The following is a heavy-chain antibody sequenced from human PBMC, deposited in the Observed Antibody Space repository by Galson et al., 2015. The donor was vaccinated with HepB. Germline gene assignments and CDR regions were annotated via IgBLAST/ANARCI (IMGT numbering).Heavy chain of an antibody. Sequence: SVKVSCKASGYTFTSYDINWVRQATGQGLEWMGWMNPNSGNTGYAQKFQGRVTMTRNTSISTAYMELSSLRSEDTAVYYYARGGTIVVVPAAIKIPFDPWGQGTLVTVSS. CDR1: GYTFTSYD. CDR2: MNPNSGNT. CDR3: ARGGTIVVVPAAIKIPFDP. D-gene: IGHD2-2*02. J-gene: IGHJ5*02. V-gene: IGHV1-8*01.